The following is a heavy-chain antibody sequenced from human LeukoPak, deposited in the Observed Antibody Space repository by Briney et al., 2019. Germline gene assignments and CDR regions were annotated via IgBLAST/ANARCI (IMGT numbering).Heavy chain of an antibody. J-gene: IGHJ5*02. CDR1: GGTFSSYA. CDR3: ARGDGVLRYFDWLFNWFDP. D-gene: IGHD3-9*01. CDR2: MNPNSGNT. Sequence: ASVKVSCKASGGTFSSYAISWVRQATGQGLEWMGWMNPNSGNTGYAQKFQGRVTMTRNTSISTAYMELSSLRSEDTAVYYCARGDGVLRYFDWLFNWFDPWGQGTLVTVSS. V-gene: IGHV1-8*02.